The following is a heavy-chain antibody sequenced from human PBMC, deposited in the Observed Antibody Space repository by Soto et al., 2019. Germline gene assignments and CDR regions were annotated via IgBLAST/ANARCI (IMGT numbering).Heavy chain of an antibody. CDR1: GFTFTDYA. V-gene: IGHV3-23*01. CDR3: AKGGGTYQYYYYYGMDV. Sequence: EVQLLESGGALVQSGGSLRLSCAASGFTFTDYAMTWVRQAPGKGLEWVSAISGNGASTYYADSVKGRFTISRDNSKDTLYLQISTLRAGDTAVYFCAKGGGTYQYYYYYGMDVWGQGTTVTVSS. CDR2: ISGNGAST. J-gene: IGHJ6*02. D-gene: IGHD2-2*01.